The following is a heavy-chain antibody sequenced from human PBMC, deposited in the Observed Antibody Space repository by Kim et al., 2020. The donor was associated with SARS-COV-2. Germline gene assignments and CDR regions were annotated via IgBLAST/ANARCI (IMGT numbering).Heavy chain of an antibody. CDR3: ARRYCSSTSCYTNWFDP. CDR1: GFTFSSYW. Sequence: GGSLRLSCAASGFTFSSYWMHWVRQAPGKGLVWVSRINSDGSSTSYADSVKGRFTISRDNAKNTLYLQMNSLRAEDTAVYYCARRYCSSTSCYTNWFDPWGQGTLVTVSS. J-gene: IGHJ5*02. CDR2: INSDGSST. V-gene: IGHV3-74*01. D-gene: IGHD2-2*01.